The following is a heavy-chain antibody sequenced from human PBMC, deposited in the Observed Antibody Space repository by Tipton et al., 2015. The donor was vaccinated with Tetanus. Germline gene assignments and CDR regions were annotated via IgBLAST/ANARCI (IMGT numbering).Heavy chain of an antibody. CDR1: GGSISSYY. V-gene: IGHV4-59*12. J-gene: IGHJ4*02. Sequence: TLSLTCTVSGGSISSYYWSWIRQPPGKGLEWIGYIYYSGSTYYNPSLKSRVTISVDTSKNQFSLKLSSVTAADTAVYYCARDKAFYYFDYWGQGTLVTVSS. CDR3: ARDKAFYYFDY. CDR2: IYYSGST.